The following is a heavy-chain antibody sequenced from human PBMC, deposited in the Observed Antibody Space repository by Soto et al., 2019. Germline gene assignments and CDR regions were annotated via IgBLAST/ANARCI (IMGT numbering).Heavy chain of an antibody. Sequence: QVQLQQWGAGLLKPSETLSLTGAVYGGSFSGYYWSWLRQPPGKGPEWIGEINYSGSTKYNPSLESRVTISVDTSKNQFSLKLNSVSAADTAVYYCARTGGMDVWSQGATVTVSS. CDR3: ARTGGMDV. CDR1: GGSFSGYY. J-gene: IGHJ6*02. CDR2: INYSGST. V-gene: IGHV4-34*01.